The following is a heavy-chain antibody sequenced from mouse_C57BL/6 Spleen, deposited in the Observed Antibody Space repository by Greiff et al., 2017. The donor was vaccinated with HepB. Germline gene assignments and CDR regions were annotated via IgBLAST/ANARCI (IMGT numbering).Heavy chain of an antibody. V-gene: IGHV3-6*01. CDR2: ISYDGSN. J-gene: IGHJ4*01. Sequence: EVQLQESGPGLVKPSQSLSLTCSVTGYSITSGYYWNWIRQFPGNKLEWMGYISYDGSNNYNPSLKNRISITRDTSKNQFFLKLNSVTTEDTATYYCARPIYYYGSSSYYYAMDYWGQGTSVTVSS. CDR1: GYSITSGYY. CDR3: ARPIYYYGSSSYYYAMDY. D-gene: IGHD1-1*01.